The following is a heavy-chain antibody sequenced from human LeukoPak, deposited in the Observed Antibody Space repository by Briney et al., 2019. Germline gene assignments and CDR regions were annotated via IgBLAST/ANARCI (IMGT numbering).Heavy chain of an antibody. D-gene: IGHD1-26*01. J-gene: IGHJ4*02. CDR1: GFTFYIYA. Sequence: QAGGSLRLSCAAAGFTFYIYAMSWVRQAPGKGLEWISGISKSGDNTQYAAPVKGRFPITRNHSKNKLHLQINSLRAEDTAIYYCPQPQWELRGLTDHWGQGTPVTVSS. CDR2: ISKSGDNT. V-gene: IGHV3-23*01. CDR3: PQPQWELRGLTDH.